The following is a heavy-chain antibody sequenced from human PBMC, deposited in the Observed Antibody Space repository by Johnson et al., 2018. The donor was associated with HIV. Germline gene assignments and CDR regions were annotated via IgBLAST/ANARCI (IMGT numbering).Heavy chain of an antibody. CDR1: GFTFSAYA. D-gene: IGHD6-6*01. CDR3: ARRGYSSSGGAFDI. Sequence: VESWGGLVQPGGSLRLSCAASGFTFSAYAMHWVRQAPGKGLEWVAVISYDGSNKYYADSVKGRFTISRDNSKNTLYLQMNSLRAEDTAVYYCARRGYSSSGGAFDIWGQGTMVTVSS. V-gene: IGHV3-30-3*01. J-gene: IGHJ3*02. CDR2: ISYDGSNK.